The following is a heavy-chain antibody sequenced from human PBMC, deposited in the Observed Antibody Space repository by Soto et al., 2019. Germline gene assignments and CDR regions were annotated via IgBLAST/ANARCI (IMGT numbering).Heavy chain of an antibody. J-gene: IGHJ5*02. D-gene: IGHD6-25*01. CDR2: MYYSGPT. Sequence: QLQLQESGPGLVKPSETLSLTCTVSGGSISSSDFYWGWLRQTPGKGLECIGSMYYSGPTYYNPSLKSRVTISVDTSKDQFTLKLISVTAADTAVYYCAVVDSTGNWFDPWGEGALVTVSS. V-gene: IGHV4-39*01. CDR1: GGSISSSDFY. CDR3: AVVDSTGNWFDP.